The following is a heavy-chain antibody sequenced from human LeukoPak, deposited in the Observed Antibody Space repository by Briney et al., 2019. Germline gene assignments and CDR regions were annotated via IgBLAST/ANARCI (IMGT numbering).Heavy chain of an antibody. CDR3: AKAGTTGIHHWFDP. CDR1: GYSISNESY. Sequence: PSETLSLTCVVSGYSISNESYWGWVRQPPGKGLEWIGNIYHSGGSYYNPSLKSRVTILVDTSKNQFSLKLSSVTAADTAVYYCAKAGTTGIHHWFDPWGQGNLVTVSS. CDR2: IYHSGGS. D-gene: IGHD1-1*01. J-gene: IGHJ5*02. V-gene: IGHV4-38-2*01.